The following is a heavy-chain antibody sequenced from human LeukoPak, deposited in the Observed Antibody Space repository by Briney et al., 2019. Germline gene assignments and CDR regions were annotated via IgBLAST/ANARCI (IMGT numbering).Heavy chain of an antibody. D-gene: IGHD6-19*01. CDR2: IYYSGST. Sequence: SETLSLTCTVSGGSISSHYWSWIRQPPGKGLEWIGYIYYSGSTNYNPSLKSRVTISVDTSKNQFSLKLSSVTAADTAVYHCARGLGLGAFDIWGQGTMVTVSS. CDR3: ARGLGLGAFDI. J-gene: IGHJ3*02. CDR1: GGSISSHY. V-gene: IGHV4-59*11.